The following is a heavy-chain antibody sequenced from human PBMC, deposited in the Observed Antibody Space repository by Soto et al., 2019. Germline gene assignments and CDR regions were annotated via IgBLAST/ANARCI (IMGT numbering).Heavy chain of an antibody. V-gene: IGHV1-69*04. J-gene: IGHJ4*02. Sequence: GASVKVSCKASGYTFTSYGISWVRQAPGQGLEWMGRVIPNLGKANYAQKFQGRVTITADKSTSTAYMELSSLRSEDTAVYYCAREEYYYGSGAFFDYWGQGTLVTVSS. D-gene: IGHD3-10*01. CDR1: GYTFTSYG. CDR3: AREEYYYGSGAFFDY. CDR2: VIPNLGKA.